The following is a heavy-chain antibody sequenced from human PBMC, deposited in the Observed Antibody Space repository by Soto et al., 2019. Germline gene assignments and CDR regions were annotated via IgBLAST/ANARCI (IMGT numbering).Heavy chain of an antibody. CDR1: GYTFTKFH. J-gene: IGHJ4*02. V-gene: IGHV1-46*01. CDR2: INPAGGAA. Sequence: QVRLVQSGAEVKKPGASVKISCETSGYTFTKFHLHWVRQAPGQGLEWVGRINPAGGAANYAQPCQGRVSVTTDTSTSTVYMQLSNLRSEDTAGYYCATEGDPRLYAATVFDYWGQGTLLSVSS. D-gene: IGHD2-21*01. CDR3: ATEGDPRLYAATVFDY.